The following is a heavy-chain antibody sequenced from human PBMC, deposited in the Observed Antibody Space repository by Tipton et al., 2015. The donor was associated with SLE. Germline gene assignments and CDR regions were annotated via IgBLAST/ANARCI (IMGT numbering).Heavy chain of an antibody. CDR1: GFMFGDYA. V-gene: IGHV3-49*04. Sequence: SLRLSCTTSGFMFGDYAMIWVRQAPGKGLEWLGLIKNEAYGGTAEYAASVRGRFTISRDDSKNTLYLQMNSLRAEDTAVYYCAHWDVWGQGTTVTVSS. CDR2: IKNEAYGGTA. J-gene: IGHJ6*02. CDR3: AHWDV.